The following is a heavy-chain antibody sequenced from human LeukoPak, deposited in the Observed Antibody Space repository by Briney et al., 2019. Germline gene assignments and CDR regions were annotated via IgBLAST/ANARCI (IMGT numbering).Heavy chain of an antibody. CDR1: GGSINNYY. Sequence: PSETLSLTCTVSGGSINNYYWSWIRQPPGKGLEWIGSGSTNYNPSLKSRVTISVDTSKNQFSLRLSSVTAVDTAVYYCARSYNSDWYFDSWGQGTLVTLSS. J-gene: IGHJ4*02. D-gene: IGHD6-19*01. CDR3: ARSYNSDWYFDS. CDR2: SGST. V-gene: IGHV4-59*01.